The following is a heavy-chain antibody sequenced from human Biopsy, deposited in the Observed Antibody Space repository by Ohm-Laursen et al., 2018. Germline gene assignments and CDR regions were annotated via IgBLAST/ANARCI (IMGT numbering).Heavy chain of an antibody. J-gene: IGHJ4*02. CDR3: AADADGYYTEFDY. Sequence: VKISCKASGGPSSNYAFSWVRQAPGQGLEWVGRIVPILGRLNYAQRFQGRVSITADKSTTYVYMELSRLTSGDTAVYYCAADADGYYTEFDYWGPGTLVTVSS. V-gene: IGHV1-69*10. CDR2: IVPILGRL. D-gene: IGHD3-3*01. CDR1: GGPSSNYA.